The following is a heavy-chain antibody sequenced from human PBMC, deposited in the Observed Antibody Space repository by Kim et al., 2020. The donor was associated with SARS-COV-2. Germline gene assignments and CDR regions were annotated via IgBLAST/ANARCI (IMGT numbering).Heavy chain of an antibody. V-gene: IGHV4-4*02. D-gene: IGHD4-17*01. CDR3: ARALVPDYGDNLPNWYFDL. J-gene: IGHJ2*01. Sequence: SRVTISVDKSKNQFSLKLSSVTAADTAVYYCARALVPDYGDNLPNWYFDLWGRGTLVTVSS.